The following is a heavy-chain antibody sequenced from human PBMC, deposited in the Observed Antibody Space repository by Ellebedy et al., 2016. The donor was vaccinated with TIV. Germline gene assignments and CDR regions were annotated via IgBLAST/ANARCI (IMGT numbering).Heavy chain of an antibody. CDR1: GYTFTSYG. CDR2: ISAYNGNT. Sequence: ASVKVSCXASGYTFTSYGISWVRQAPGQGLEWMGWISAYNGNTNYAQKLQGRVTMTTDTSTSTAYMELRSLRSDDTAVYYCAREKMITFGGVIVKYYYGMDVWGQGTTVTVSS. J-gene: IGHJ6*02. CDR3: AREKMITFGGVIVKYYYGMDV. D-gene: IGHD3-16*02. V-gene: IGHV1-18*04.